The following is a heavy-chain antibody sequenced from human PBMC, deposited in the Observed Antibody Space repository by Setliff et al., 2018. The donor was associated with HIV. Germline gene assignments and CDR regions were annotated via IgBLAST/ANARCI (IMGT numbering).Heavy chain of an antibody. CDR3: ARHYQHSWVGVDYYFMDV. CDR2: IYYSGSS. Sequence: SETLSLTCSVPGGSISSGYYYWSWIRQHPGKGLEWIGYIYYSGSSYYNPSLKSRVTITVDTSKNQFSLKLSSVTAADTAVYYCARHYQHSWVGVDYYFMDVWGKGTTVTVSS. J-gene: IGHJ6*03. V-gene: IGHV4-30-4*08. CDR1: GGSISSGYYY. D-gene: IGHD1-26*01.